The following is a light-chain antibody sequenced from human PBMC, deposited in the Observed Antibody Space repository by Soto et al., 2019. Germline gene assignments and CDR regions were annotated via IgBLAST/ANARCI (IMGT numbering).Light chain of an antibody. J-gene: IGKJ4*01. CDR3: QQYYSTLAPT. CDR2: WAS. CDR1: QNILFADNNKNY. Sequence: DIVMTQSPDSLAVSLGERATINCKSSQNILFADNNKNYLAWYQQKPGQPPKVLFYWASTRESGVPDRFSGSGSGTDLTLTISGLQAEDVAIYYCQQYYSTLAPTFGGGTKVEIK. V-gene: IGKV4-1*01.